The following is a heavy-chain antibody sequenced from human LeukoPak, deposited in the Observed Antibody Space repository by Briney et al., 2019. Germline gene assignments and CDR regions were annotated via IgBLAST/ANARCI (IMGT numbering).Heavy chain of an antibody. CDR2: ISSRSNYI. CDR3: ARDVAYYYESSGYYSLGFDI. Sequence: GGSPRLSCAASGFTFNNYSMNWVRQAPGKGLEWVSSISSRSNYIYYPDSVKGRLTISRDNAKNSLYLQMNGLRAEDTAVYYCARDVAYYYESSGYYSLGFDIWGQGTMVTVSS. CDR1: GFTFNNYS. V-gene: IGHV3-21*01. J-gene: IGHJ3*02. D-gene: IGHD3-22*01.